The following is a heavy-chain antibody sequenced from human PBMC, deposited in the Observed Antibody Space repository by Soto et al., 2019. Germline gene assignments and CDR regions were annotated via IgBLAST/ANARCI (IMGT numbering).Heavy chain of an antibody. CDR3: ARGRGSSWYLYYYGMDV. V-gene: IGHV4-34*01. CDR2: INHSGST. D-gene: IGHD6-13*01. CDR1: GGSFSGYY. Sequence: PSETLSLTCAVYGGSFSGYYWSWIRQPPGKGLEWIGEINHSGSTNYNPSLKSRVTISGDTSKNQFSLKLSSVTAADTAVEYCARGRGSSWYLYYYGMDVWGQGTTVT. J-gene: IGHJ6*02.